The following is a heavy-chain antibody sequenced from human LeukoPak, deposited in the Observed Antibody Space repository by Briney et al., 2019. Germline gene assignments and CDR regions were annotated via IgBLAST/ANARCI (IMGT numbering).Heavy chain of an antibody. J-gene: IGHJ6*03. V-gene: IGHV3-74*01. CDR3: AKSGYSGYSGYYYYYMDV. Sequence: ETLSLTCAVYGGSFSGYYWSWVRQAPGKGLVWVSRIDSDGSSTSYADSVKGRFTISRDNAKNTLYLQMNSLRAEDTAVYYCAKSGYSGYSGYYYYYMDVWGKGTTVTISS. D-gene: IGHD5-12*01. CDR1: GGSFSGYY. CDR2: IDSDGSST.